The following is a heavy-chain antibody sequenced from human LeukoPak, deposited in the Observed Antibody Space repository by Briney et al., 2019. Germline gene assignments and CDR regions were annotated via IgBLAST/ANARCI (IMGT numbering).Heavy chain of an antibody. D-gene: IGHD4-11*01. J-gene: IGHJ4*02. CDR2: VYQSGIT. Sequence: SETLSLTCAVSGYSISSGYYWGWIRQPPGKGLEWIGNVYQSGITYYNTSLKSRVTISVDTSKNQFSLKLNSVTAADTAVYYCARRYSNSYFDYWGQGTLVTVSS. CDR3: ARRYSNSYFDY. CDR1: GYSISSGYY. V-gene: IGHV4-38-2*01.